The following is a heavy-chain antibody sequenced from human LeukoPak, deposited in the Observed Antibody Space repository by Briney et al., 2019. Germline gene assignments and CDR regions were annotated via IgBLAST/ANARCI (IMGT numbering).Heavy chain of an antibody. CDR3: ARDSVVPAAQSYYYYYYMDV. V-gene: IGHV3-21*01. CDR1: GFTFSTYS. CDR2: ISSSSSAI. Sequence: NTGGSLRLSCAASGFTFSTYSMTWVRQAPGKGLEWLSSISSSSSAIYYANSVQGRFTISRDNAKNSLYLQMNTLRAEDAAVYYCARDSVVPAAQSYYYYYYMDVWGKGTTVTVSS. D-gene: IGHD2-2*01. J-gene: IGHJ6*03.